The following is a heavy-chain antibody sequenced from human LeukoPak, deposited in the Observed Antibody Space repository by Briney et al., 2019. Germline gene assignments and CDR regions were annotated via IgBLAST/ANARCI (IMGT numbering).Heavy chain of an antibody. CDR3: AKANHYGDYLDY. V-gene: IGHV3-9*01. J-gene: IGHJ4*02. Sequence: GGSLRLSCAASGFTFDDYAMYRVRQAPGKGLEWVSGISWNSGSIGYADSVKGRFTISRDNAKDSLYLQMNSLRAEDTALYYCAKANHYGDYLDYWGQGTLVTVSS. CDR2: ISWNSGSI. CDR1: GFTFDDYA. D-gene: IGHD4-17*01.